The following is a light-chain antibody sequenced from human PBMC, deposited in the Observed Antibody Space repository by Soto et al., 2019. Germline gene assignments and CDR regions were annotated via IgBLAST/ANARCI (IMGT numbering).Light chain of an antibody. Sequence: DIVMTQSPLSLPVTPGEPASISCRSSQSLLHSNGYNYLDWYLQKPGQSPQLLIYLGSNRASGVPDRFSGSGSGTDFTLKISRPEAEDVGVYYCMQALQTPLTFGGGTKVDIK. J-gene: IGKJ4*01. CDR1: QSLLHSNGYNY. CDR2: LGS. V-gene: IGKV2-28*01. CDR3: MQALQTPLT.